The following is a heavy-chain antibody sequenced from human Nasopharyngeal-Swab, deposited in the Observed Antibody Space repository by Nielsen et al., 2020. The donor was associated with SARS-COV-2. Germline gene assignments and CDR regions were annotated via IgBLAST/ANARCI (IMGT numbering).Heavy chain of an antibody. J-gene: IGHJ1*01. V-gene: IGHV3-53*01. Sequence: GASLKISCEASGFTVSSNYMSWVRQAPGKGLEWVSVIYSGGSTYYADSVKGRFTISRDNSKNTLYLQMNSLRAEDTAVYYCARDAAEYFQHWGQGTLVTVSS. CDR3: ARDAAEYFQH. CDR2: IYSGGST. CDR1: GFTVSSNY.